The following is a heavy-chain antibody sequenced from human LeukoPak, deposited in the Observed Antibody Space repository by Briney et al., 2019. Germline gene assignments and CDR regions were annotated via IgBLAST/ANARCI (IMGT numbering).Heavy chain of an antibody. D-gene: IGHD5-24*01. CDR3: ARRRDYFDS. V-gene: IGHV3-11*01. CDR2: ISSSGSTI. Sequence: GGSLRLSCAASGFTFSDYYMSWIRQAPGKGLEWVSYISSSGSTIYYADSVKGRFTISRDSANNSLYLQMDNLRAEDTAVYYCARRRDYFDSWGQGTLVTVSS. J-gene: IGHJ4*02. CDR1: GFTFSDYY.